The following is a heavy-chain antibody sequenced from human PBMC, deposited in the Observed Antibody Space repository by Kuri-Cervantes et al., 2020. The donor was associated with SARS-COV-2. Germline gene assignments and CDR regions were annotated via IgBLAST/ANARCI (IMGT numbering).Heavy chain of an antibody. D-gene: IGHD5-24*01. V-gene: IGHV4-39*01. Sequence: SETLSLSCAVSGGTISSSSNYWGWIRQPPGKGRVWIGSICYSGSTYYNPSLKSRVTISVDTSNNQYSLKLSSVTAADTAVYYCARQIEMATIPDAFDIWGQGTMVTVSS. CDR3: ARQIEMATIPDAFDI. CDR2: ICYSGST. J-gene: IGHJ3*02. CDR1: GGTISSSSNY.